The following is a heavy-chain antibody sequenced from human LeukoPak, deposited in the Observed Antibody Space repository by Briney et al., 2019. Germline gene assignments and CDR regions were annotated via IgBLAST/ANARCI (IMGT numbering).Heavy chain of an antibody. CDR3: VTNSIGYCSGGNCYKVSDY. Sequence: SETLSLTCAVSGGSINSNNWWSWVRQPPGKGLEWIGEIYHSGSTNYNPSLKSRVTISVDKSKKQFSLKLSSVTAAETAVYYCVTNSIGYCSGGNCYKVSDYGGQGTLVTVSS. V-gene: IGHV4-4*02. J-gene: IGHJ4*02. D-gene: IGHD2-15*01. CDR2: IYHSGST. CDR1: GGSINSNNW.